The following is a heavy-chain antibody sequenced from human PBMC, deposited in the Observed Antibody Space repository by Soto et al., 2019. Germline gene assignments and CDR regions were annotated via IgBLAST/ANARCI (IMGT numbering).Heavy chain of an antibody. V-gene: IGHV1-69*01. CDR3: ARWHCSGGSCYLWFDP. Sequence: QVQLVQSGAEVKKPGSSVKVSCKASGGTFSSYAISWVRQAPGQGLEWMGGIIPIFGTANYAQKFQGRVTINADESTSTAYTELSSLRSEDTAVYYCARWHCSGGSCYLWFDPWGQGTLVTVSS. CDR1: GGTFSSYA. D-gene: IGHD2-15*01. J-gene: IGHJ5*02. CDR2: IIPIFGTA.